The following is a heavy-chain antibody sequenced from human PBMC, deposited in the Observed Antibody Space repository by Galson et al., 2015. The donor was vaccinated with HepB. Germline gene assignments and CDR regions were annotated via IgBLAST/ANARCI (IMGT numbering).Heavy chain of an antibody. CDR3: ARDGSIGSTSYGMDV. J-gene: IGHJ6*02. Sequence: SLRLSCAASGFTFSSYIMNWVRQAPWKGLEWVSSISSSSTYIYYADSVKGRLTISRDNAKNSLFPQMNSLRAEDTPVYYCARDGSIGSTSYGMDVWGQGTTSTVSS. D-gene: IGHD2-2*01. CDR1: GFTFSSYI. CDR2: ISSSSTYI. V-gene: IGHV3-21*01.